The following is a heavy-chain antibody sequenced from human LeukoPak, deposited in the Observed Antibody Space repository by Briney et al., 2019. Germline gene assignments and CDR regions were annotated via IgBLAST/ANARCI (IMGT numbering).Heavy chain of an antibody. CDR2: IYSGGST. D-gene: IGHD6-13*01. CDR3: ARGGESFLGIAAAGRFDY. J-gene: IGHJ4*02. CDR1: GFTFSSYA. Sequence: GGSLRLSCAASGFTFSSYAMSWVRQAPGKGLEWVSVIYSGGSTFYADSVKGRFTISRDNSKNTLYLQMNSLRAEDTAVYYCARGGESFLGIAAAGRFDYWGQGTLVTVSS. V-gene: IGHV3-53*01.